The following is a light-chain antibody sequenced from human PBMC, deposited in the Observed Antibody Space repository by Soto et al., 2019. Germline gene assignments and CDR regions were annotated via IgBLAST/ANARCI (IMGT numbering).Light chain of an antibody. V-gene: IGKV3-15*01. CDR2: AAS. CDR1: QSVRSN. J-gene: IGKJ5*01. CDR3: QQYNEWPPFT. Sequence: EIVMTQSPATLSVSPGERATLSCRASQSVRSNLAWYQQKPGQALRLVIYAASTRATGIPDRFSGSVSGTEFTLTISSLQSEDFAVYYCQQYNEWPPFTFGQGTRLEIK.